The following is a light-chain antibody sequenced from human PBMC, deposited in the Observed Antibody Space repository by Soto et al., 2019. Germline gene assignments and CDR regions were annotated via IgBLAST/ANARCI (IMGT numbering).Light chain of an antibody. Sequence: QPVLTQPPSVSGAPGQRVTISCTGSSSNIGAGYDVHWYQQLPGTAPKLLIYANNNRPSGVPDRFSGSKSGTSASLAITGLQPEDEADYYCQSYDRSLSGSLFGGGTKLTVL. CDR1: SSNIGAGYD. CDR2: ANN. J-gene: IGLJ2*01. V-gene: IGLV1-40*01. CDR3: QSYDRSLSGSL.